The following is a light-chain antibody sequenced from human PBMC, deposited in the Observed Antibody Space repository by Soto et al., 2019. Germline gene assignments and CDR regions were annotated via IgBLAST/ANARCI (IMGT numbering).Light chain of an antibody. CDR1: SSDVGGYDY. CDR3: SSYTSSNTLVV. V-gene: IGLV2-14*01. Sequence: QSALTQPASVSGSPGQSIAISCTGTSSDVGGYDYVSWYQQHPGKAPKLMIYEVSNRPSGVSNRLSGSKSGNTASLTISGLQGEDEADYYCSSYTSSNTLVVFGTGTKLTVL. CDR2: EVS. J-gene: IGLJ1*01.